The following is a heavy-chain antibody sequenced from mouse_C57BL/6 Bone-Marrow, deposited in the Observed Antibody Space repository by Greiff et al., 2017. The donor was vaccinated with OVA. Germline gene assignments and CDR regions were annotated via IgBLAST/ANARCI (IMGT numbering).Heavy chain of an antibody. CDR3: TTWGDEGFAY. Sequence: EVKLMESGAELVRPGASVKLSCTASGFNIKDDYMHWVKQRPEQGLEWIGWIDPENGDTEYASKFQGKATITADTSSNTAYLQLSSLTSEDTAVYYCTTWGDEGFAYWGQGTLVTVSA. D-gene: IGHD3-3*01. CDR2: IDPENGDT. V-gene: IGHV14-4*01. CDR1: GFNIKDDY. J-gene: IGHJ3*01.